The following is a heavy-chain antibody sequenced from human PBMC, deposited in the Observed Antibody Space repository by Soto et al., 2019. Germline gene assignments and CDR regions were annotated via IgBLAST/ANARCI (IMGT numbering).Heavy chain of an antibody. CDR2: IHHSGST. V-gene: IGHV4-4*02. J-gene: IGHJ4*02. D-gene: IGHD6-13*01. CDR3: ARDQGSHPGD. CDR1: GVSISSDNW. Sequence: QVQLQESGPGLVRPSGTVSHTCAVSGVSISSDNWWSWVRQPPGKALEWIGEIHHSGSTNYNPSLKSRVTMSVVPSKDLFYLTLNSVTAADTAFYYCARDQGSHPGDWGQGTLVSVSS.